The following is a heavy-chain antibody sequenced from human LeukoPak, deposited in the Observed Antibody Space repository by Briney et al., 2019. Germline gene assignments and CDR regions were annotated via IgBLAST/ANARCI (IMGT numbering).Heavy chain of an antibody. Sequence: PGGSLRLSCAASGFTFSSYGMHWVRQAPGKGLEWVAFIRYDGSNKYYADSVKGRFTISRDNSKNTLYLQMNSLRAEDTAVYYCARERLSLFDYWGQGTLVTVSS. J-gene: IGHJ4*02. CDR3: ARERLSLFDY. V-gene: IGHV3-30*02. CDR1: GFTFSSYG. D-gene: IGHD1-1*01. CDR2: IRYDGSNK.